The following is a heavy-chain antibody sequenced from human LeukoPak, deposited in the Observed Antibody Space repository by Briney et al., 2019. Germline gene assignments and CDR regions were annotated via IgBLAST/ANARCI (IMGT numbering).Heavy chain of an antibody. V-gene: IGHV3-30*02. Sequence: HPGGSLRLSCAASGFTFSSYGMHWVRQAPGKGLEWVAFIRYDGSNKYYADSVKGRFTISRDNSKNTLYLQMNSLRAEDTAVYYCASGNLNNWNYGVFDYWGQGTLVTVSS. CDR1: GFTFSSYG. J-gene: IGHJ4*02. CDR2: IRYDGSNK. CDR3: ASGNLNNWNYGVFDY. D-gene: IGHD1-7*01.